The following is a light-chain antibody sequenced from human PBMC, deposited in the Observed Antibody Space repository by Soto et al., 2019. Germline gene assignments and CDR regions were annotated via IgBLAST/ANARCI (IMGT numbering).Light chain of an antibody. V-gene: IGKV3-11*01. CDR3: QQRSNWPRT. Sequence: EIVLTQSPATLSLSPGETATLSCRASQSVSSYLAWYQQKPGQAPRLLMYDASTRATGIPARFSGSGSGTDFTLTISSLEPEDFAVYYCQQRSNWPRTFGQGTKLEIK. CDR2: DAS. CDR1: QSVSSY. J-gene: IGKJ2*01.